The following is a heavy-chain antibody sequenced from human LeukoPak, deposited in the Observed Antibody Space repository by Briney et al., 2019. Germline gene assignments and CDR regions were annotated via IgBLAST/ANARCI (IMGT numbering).Heavy chain of an antibody. CDR1: GYTFSSYG. CDR2: IRCDGSNK. V-gene: IGHV3-30*02. D-gene: IGHD3-22*01. Sequence: GGSLRLSCVASGYTFSSYGMHSVRQAPGKGLEWVAFIRCDGSNKYYADSVKGRFTISRDKSKNTLYLQMNSLRAEDTAVYYCAKEDLDSSGWRVPVFYYYYMDVWGKGTTVTVSS. J-gene: IGHJ6*03. CDR3: AKEDLDSSGWRVPVFYYYYMDV.